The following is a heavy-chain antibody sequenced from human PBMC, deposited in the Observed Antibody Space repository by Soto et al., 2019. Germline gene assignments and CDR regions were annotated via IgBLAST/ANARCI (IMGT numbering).Heavy chain of an antibody. CDR2: INAGNGNT. CDR1: VYTCTCYA. J-gene: IGHJ6*02. D-gene: IGHD6-6*01. Sequence: SVKVFSDASVYTCTCYALFRVLQGHGLGRVWMGWINAGNGNTKYSQKFQGRVTITRDTSASTAYMELSSLRSEDTAVYYCAREDIEYSSSSWYYYYGMDVWGQGTTVTVSS. V-gene: IGHV1-3*01. CDR3: AREDIEYSSSSWYYYYGMDV.